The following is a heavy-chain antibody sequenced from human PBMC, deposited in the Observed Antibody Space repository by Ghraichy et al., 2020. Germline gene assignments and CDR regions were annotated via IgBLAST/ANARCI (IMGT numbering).Heavy chain of an antibody. CDR3: ARGSIAVGDYYYYYGMDV. CDR1: GYTFTSYD. D-gene: IGHD6-19*01. V-gene: IGHV1-8*01. J-gene: IGHJ6*02. Sequence: ASVKVSCKASGYTFTSYDINWVRQATGQGLEWMGWMNPNSGNTGYAQKFQGRVTMTRNTSISTAYMELSSLRSEDTAVYYCARGSIAVGDYYYYYGMDVWGQGTTVTVSS. CDR2: MNPNSGNT.